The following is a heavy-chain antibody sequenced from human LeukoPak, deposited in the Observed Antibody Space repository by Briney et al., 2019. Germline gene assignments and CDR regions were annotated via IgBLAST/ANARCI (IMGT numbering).Heavy chain of an antibody. J-gene: IGHJ3*02. Sequence: GGSLRLSCAASGFTFSSYGMHWVRQAPGKGLEWVGRIKSKTDGGTTDYAAPVKGRFTISRDDSKNTLYLQMNSLKTEDTAVYYCTTVAPDIVVVPAAMDAFDIWGQGTMVTVSS. CDR1: GFTFSSYG. CDR3: TTVAPDIVVVPAAMDAFDI. CDR2: IKSKTDGGTT. V-gene: IGHV3-15*01. D-gene: IGHD2-2*01.